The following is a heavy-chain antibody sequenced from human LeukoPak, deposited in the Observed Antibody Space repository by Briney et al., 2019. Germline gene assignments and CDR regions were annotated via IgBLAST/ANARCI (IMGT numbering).Heavy chain of an antibody. CDR2: IYYRGST. CDR1: GGSISSYY. J-gene: IGHJ6*03. CDR3: ARGNGYYDSSGYYYGTTVRYYYYMDV. V-gene: IGHV4-59*01. D-gene: IGHD3-22*01. Sequence: ASETLSLTCTVSGGSISSYYWSWIRLPPGKGLEWIGYIYYRGSTNYNPSLKSRVTISVDTSKNQFSLKLSSVTAADTAVYYCARGNGYYDSSGYYYGTTVRYYYYMDVWGKGTTVTISS.